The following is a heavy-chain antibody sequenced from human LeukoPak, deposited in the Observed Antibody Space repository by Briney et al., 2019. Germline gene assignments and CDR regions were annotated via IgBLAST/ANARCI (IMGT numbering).Heavy chain of an antibody. Sequence: GASVKVSCKASGYTFTSYGISWVRQAPGQGLEWMGWISAYNGNTNYAQKFQGRVTMTSDMSTSTVYMELSSLRSEDTAVYYCARSSGSYSSLFYMHVWGKGTTVTVSS. J-gene: IGHJ6*03. CDR3: ARSSGSYSSLFYMHV. V-gene: IGHV1-18*01. CDR2: ISAYNGNT. CDR1: GYTFTSYG. D-gene: IGHD3-22*01.